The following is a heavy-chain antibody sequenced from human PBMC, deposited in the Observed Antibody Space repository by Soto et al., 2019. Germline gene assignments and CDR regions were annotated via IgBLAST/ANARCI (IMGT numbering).Heavy chain of an antibody. D-gene: IGHD2-8*01. V-gene: IGHV3-11*01. J-gene: IGHJ4*02. CDR3: ARGMTAPNIIYYLDY. Sequence: PGGSLRLSCAASGFSFSDYYMSWVRQAPGKGLEWVSYISSSATTIYYADSVKGRFTISRDNAKNSLYLQMYSLRADDTAVYYCARGMTAPNIIYYLDYWGQGTLVTVSS. CDR2: ISSSATTI. CDR1: GFSFSDYY.